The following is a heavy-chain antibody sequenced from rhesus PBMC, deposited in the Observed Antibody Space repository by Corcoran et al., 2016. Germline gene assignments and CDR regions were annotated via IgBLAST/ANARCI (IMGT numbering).Heavy chain of an antibody. D-gene: IGHD2-2*01. CDR3: ARSSRGYDY. CDR1: GGSIRRSY. V-gene: IGHV4-169*01. CDR2: FSGSGSST. Sequence: QLQLQESGPGLVKPSETLSVTCAVSGGSIRRSYWWLIRQAPGKGPEWIGSFSGSGSSTTSNPSPKSRVTLSVDPSKNQLSLKLSSVTAADTAVYYCARSSRGYDYWGQGVLVTVSS. J-gene: IGHJ4*01.